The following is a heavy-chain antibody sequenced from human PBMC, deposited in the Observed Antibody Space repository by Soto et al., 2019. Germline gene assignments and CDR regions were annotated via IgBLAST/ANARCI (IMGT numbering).Heavy chain of an antibody. D-gene: IGHD6-13*01. CDR3: AKGSYLGRELVLALNDAFDI. Sequence: GGSLRLSCAASGFTFSSYGMHWVRQAPGKGLEWVAVISYDGSNKYYADSVKGRFTISRDNSKNTLYLQMNSLRAEDTAVYYCAKGSYLGRELVLALNDAFDIWGQGTMVTVSS. CDR2: ISYDGSNK. CDR1: GFTFSSYG. V-gene: IGHV3-30*18. J-gene: IGHJ3*02.